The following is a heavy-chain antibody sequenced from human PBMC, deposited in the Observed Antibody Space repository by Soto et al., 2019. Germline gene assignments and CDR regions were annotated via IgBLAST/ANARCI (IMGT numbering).Heavy chain of an antibody. CDR1: GFTFSSYS. J-gene: IGHJ5*02. Sequence: GGSLRLSCAASGFTFSSYSMNWVRQAPGKGPEWVSYISSSSSTIYYADSVKGRFTISRDNAKNSLYLQMNSLRAEDTAVYYCARHPERIAQIGWFDPWGQGTLVTVSS. CDR3: ARHPERIAQIGWFDP. CDR2: ISSSSSTI. V-gene: IGHV3-48*01. D-gene: IGHD6-13*01.